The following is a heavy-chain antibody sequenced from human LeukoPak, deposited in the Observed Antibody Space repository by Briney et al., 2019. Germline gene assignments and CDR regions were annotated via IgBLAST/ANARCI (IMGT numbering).Heavy chain of an antibody. CDR3: TRDDASRKTFNY. CDR2: INPSGGST. CDR1: GYTFTSYY. Sequence: ASVTVSCKASGYTFTSYYMHWVRQAPGQGLEWMGIINPSGGSTTYAQKFQGRVTMTRDTSTSTVYMELSGLRSEDTSVYYCTRDDASRKTFNYWGQGTLVTVSS. V-gene: IGHV1-46*01. D-gene: IGHD2-2*01. J-gene: IGHJ4*02.